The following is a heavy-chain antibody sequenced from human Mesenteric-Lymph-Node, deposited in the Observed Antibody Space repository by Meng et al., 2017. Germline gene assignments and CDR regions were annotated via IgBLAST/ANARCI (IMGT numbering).Heavy chain of an antibody. CDR3: ARVSSGWDYFDY. D-gene: IGHD6-19*01. J-gene: IGHJ4*02. CDR2: IYYSGST. V-gene: IGHV4-31*03. CDR1: GGSVSSGGYY. Sequence: PLQASVPGLVNPSQTPSLPCTVSGGSVSSGGYYLTWIRPHPGKGLEWFGHIYYSGSTFYNPSLKRRVIISIDTSKNQFSLNLRSVTAADTAVYYCARVSSGWDYFDYWGQGTLVTVSS.